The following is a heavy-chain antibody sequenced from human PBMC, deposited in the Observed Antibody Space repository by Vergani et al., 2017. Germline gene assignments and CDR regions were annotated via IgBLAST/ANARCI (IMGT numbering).Heavy chain of an antibody. CDR1: GFTFSSYA. D-gene: IGHD3-3*01. CDR2: ISYDGSNK. Sequence: QVQLVESGGGVVQPGRSLRLSCAASGFTFSSYAMHWVRPAPGKGLEWVAVISYDGSNKYYADSVKGRFPISRDNSKNTLYLQMNSLRAEDTAVYYCARDVERRERGYYRDYYYYYMDVWGKGTTVTVSS. J-gene: IGHJ6*03. CDR3: ARDVERRERGYYRDYYYYYMDV. V-gene: IGHV3-30*01.